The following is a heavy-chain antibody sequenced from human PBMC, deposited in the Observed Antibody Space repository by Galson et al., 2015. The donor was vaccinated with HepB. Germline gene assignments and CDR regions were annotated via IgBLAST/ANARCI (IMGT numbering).Heavy chain of an antibody. D-gene: IGHD2-2*01. CDR2: INTNTGNP. CDR3: ARQLIVVVPAAMFGNGMDV. CDR1: GYTFTSYA. Sequence: SVKVSCKASGYTFTSYAMNWVRQAPGQGLEWMGRINTNTGNPTYAQGFTGRFVFSLDTSVSTAYLQISSLKAEDTAVYYCARQLIVVVPAAMFGNGMDVWGQGTTVTVSS. J-gene: IGHJ6*02. V-gene: IGHV7-4-1*02.